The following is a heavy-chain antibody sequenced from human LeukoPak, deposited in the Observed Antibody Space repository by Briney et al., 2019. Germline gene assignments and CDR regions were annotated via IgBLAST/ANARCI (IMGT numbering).Heavy chain of an antibody. CDR1: GGSISSYY. CDR3: ARGYGDFRVEGRYFHS. Sequence: PSETLSLTCTVSGGSISSYYWSWIRQPPGKGLEWIGSIYYSGSTYYNPSLKSRVTISVDTSKNQFSLKLSSVTAADTAVYYCARGYGDFRVEGRYFHSWGQGTLVTVSS. V-gene: IGHV4-59*12. CDR2: IYYSGST. D-gene: IGHD4-17*01. J-gene: IGHJ4*02.